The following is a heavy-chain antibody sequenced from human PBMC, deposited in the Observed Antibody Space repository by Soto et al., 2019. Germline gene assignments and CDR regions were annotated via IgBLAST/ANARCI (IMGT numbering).Heavy chain of an antibody. CDR2: ISPIFGAP. D-gene: IGHD6-6*01. CDR1: GGTFSSYT. CDR3: ARVVVGSRLSIDY. Sequence: QVQLVQSGAEVKKPGSSLTVSCKAPGGTFSSYTISWVRLAPGQELEWMAGISPIFGAPIYAHKFQDRVTITADDSTMTAYMEMNRLTSEDTAVYYCARVVVGSRLSIDYWGQGTLVNISS. J-gene: IGHJ4*02. V-gene: IGHV1-69*01.